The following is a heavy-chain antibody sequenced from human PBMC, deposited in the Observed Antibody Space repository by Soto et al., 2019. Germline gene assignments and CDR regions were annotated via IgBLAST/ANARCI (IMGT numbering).Heavy chain of an antibody. CDR3: AXDSEIPGLSAAGACLDS. CDR1: GFTFASYA. CDR2: IDASGSRT. V-gene: IGHV3-23*01. Sequence: PGGSLRLSCAASGFTFASYAMAWVRQAPGKGVEWVSGIDASGSRTYYADSVKGRFTISRDNSRNTLFLEMDNLRGEDTAIYYCAXDSEIPGLSAAGACLDSWGQGTLVTVSS. J-gene: IGHJ4*02. D-gene: IGHD6-13*01.